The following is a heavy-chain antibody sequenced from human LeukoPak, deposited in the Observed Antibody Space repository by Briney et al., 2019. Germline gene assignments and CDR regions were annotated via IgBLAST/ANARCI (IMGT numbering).Heavy chain of an antibody. V-gene: IGHV3-23*01. D-gene: IGHD3-16*01. CDR2: ISGSGGST. CDR3: AKVDYAMPGSRQNWFDP. Sequence: GGSLRLSCAASGFTFSSYAMSWVRQAPGKGLEWVSAISGSGGSTYYADSVKGRFTISRDNSKNTLYLQMNSLRAEDTAVYYCAKVDYAMPGSRQNWFDPWGQGTLVTLSS. J-gene: IGHJ5*02. CDR1: GFTFSSYA.